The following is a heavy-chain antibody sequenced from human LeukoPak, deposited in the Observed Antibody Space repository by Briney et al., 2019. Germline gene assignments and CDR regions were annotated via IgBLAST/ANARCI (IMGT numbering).Heavy chain of an antibody. J-gene: IGHJ3*02. CDR1: GGTFSSYA. V-gene: IGHV1-69*05. CDR2: IIPIFGTA. Sequence: SVKVSCKASGGTFSSYAISWVRQAPGQGLEWMGGIIPIFGTANYAQKLQGRVTMTTDTSTSTAYMELRSLRSDDTAVYYCARDAYSSRPTTNAFDIWGQGTMVTVSS. D-gene: IGHD6-13*01. CDR3: ARDAYSSRPTTNAFDI.